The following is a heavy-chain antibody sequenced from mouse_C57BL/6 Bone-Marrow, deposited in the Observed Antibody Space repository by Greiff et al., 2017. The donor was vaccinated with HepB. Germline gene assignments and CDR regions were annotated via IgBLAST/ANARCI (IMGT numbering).Heavy chain of an antibody. V-gene: IGHV5-4*01. CDR3: AREGNYGSSFYAMDY. J-gene: IGHJ4*01. D-gene: IGHD1-1*01. CDR1: GFTFSSYA. Sequence: EVKLVESGGGLVKPGGSLKLSCAASGFTFSSYAMSWVRQTPEKRLEWVATISDGGSYTYYPDNVKGRFTISRDNAKSNLYLQMSHLKSEDTAMYYCAREGNYGSSFYAMDYWGQGTSVTVSS. CDR2: ISDGGSYT.